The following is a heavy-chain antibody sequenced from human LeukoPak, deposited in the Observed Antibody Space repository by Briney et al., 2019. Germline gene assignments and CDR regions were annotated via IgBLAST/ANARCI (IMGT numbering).Heavy chain of an antibody. V-gene: IGHV3-30*02. Sequence: GGSLRLSCAASGFTFGSYGMHWVRQAPGKGLEWVAFIRYDGKTKNYADSVQGRFTISRDNSKNTLFLQMKSLRAEDTAVYFCAKDLELTMIRGVFQYWGQGTLVTVSS. CDR3: AKDLELTMIRGVFQY. J-gene: IGHJ4*02. D-gene: IGHD3-10*01. CDR2: IRYDGKTK. CDR1: GFTFGSYG.